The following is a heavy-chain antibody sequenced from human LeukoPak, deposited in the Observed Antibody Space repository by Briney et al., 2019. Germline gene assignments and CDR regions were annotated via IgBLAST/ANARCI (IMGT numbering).Heavy chain of an antibody. V-gene: IGHV4-34*01. CDR2: INHSGST. CDR3: AITGYSSSYDY. D-gene: IGHD6-13*01. J-gene: IGHJ4*02. Sequence: SETLSLTRAVYGGSFSGYYWSWIRQPPGKGLEWIGEINHSGSTNYNPSLKSRVTISVDTSKNQFSLKLSSVTAADTAVYYCAITGYSSSYDYWGQGTLATVSS. CDR1: GGSFSGYY.